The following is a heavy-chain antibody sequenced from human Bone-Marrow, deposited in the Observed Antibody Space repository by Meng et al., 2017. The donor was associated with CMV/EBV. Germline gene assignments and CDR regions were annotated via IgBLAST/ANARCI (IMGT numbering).Heavy chain of an antibody. Sequence: SETLSLTCTVSGGSISSYYWSWIRQPPGKGLEWIGYIYYSGSTNYNPSLKSRVTISVDTSKNQFSLKLSSVTAADTAVYYCARDSMYSSGWNYYYYGMDVWGQGTMVTVSS. D-gene: IGHD6-19*01. CDR2: IYYSGST. CDR1: GGSISSYY. CDR3: ARDSMYSSGWNYYYYGMDV. J-gene: IGHJ6*02. V-gene: IGHV4-59*01.